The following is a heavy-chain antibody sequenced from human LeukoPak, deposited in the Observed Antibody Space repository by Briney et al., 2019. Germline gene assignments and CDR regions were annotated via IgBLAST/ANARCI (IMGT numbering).Heavy chain of an antibody. J-gene: IGHJ4*02. V-gene: IGHV3-23*01. CDR1: GVTFRRYG. Sequence: GGSLRLSCAASGVTFRRYGMSWVPQAPGKGLEWVSVISNSGGSTFYADSVKGRFTISRDNSKNTLYLQMNSLRAEDTAVYYFEKRASGSGTSLYYSDYWGQGTLVTVSS. CDR2: ISNSGGST. D-gene: IGHD3-10*01. CDR3: EKRASGSGTSLYYSDY.